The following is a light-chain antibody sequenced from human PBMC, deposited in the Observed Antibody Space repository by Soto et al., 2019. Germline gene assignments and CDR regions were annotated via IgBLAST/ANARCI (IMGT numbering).Light chain of an antibody. CDR2: GAS. Sequence: ETVLTQSPATLSLSPGDTATLSFRARQSVRSYFAWSQQKPGKAPGLLIYGASTRDTGIPARFSGSGSGTDFTLPISSLEPEDFAVYYCQQYGSSGTFGQGTKVDIK. CDR3: QQYGSSGT. V-gene: IGKV3-11*01. CDR1: QSVRSY. J-gene: IGKJ1*01.